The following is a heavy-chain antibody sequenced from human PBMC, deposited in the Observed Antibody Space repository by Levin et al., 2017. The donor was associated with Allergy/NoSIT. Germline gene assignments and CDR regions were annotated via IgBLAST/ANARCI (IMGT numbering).Heavy chain of an antibody. CDR1: GGSISSSNYY. J-gene: IGHJ5*02. D-gene: IGHD3-22*01. CDR3: ARQPPYHYDASWFDP. V-gene: IGHV4-39*01. Sequence: SETLSLTCTVSGGSISSSNYYWGWIRQPPGKGLEWIGSIFYSGSTYYNPSLKSRVTISVDTSKNQFSLRLSSVTAADTAVYYCARQPPYHYDASWFDPWGQGTLVTVSS. CDR2: IFYSGST.